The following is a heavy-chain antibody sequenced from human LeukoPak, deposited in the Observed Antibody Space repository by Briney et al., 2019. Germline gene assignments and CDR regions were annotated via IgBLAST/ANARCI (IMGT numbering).Heavy chain of an antibody. CDR2: INEDGSDK. J-gene: IGHJ4*02. V-gene: IGHV3-7*05. CDR1: GFTFSNSW. D-gene: IGHD1-26*01. Sequence: GGSLRLSCAASGFTFSNSWMTWVRQAPGKGLEWVAHINEDGSDKYYVDSVTGRFSISRDSTKNSLYLQMSSLRAEDTAVYYCATWSNAWEFDYWGQGTLVSVSS. CDR3: ATWSNAWEFDY.